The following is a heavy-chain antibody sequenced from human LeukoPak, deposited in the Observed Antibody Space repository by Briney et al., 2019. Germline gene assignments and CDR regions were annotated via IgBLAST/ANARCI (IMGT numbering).Heavy chain of an antibody. CDR3: VRAPGPAAPFDY. V-gene: IGHV3-21*01. CDR2: ISRSSSYI. J-gene: IGHJ4*02. Sequence: GGSLRLSCAASGFTFSSYSMNWVRQAPGKGLEWVSCISRSSSYIYYADSVKGRFTISRDNAKNSLYLQMNSLRAEDTAVYYCVRAPGPAAPFDYWGQGILVTVSP. D-gene: IGHD2-2*01. CDR1: GFTFSSYS.